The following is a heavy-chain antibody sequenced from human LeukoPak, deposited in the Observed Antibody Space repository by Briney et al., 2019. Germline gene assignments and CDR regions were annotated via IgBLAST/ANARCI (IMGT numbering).Heavy chain of an antibody. CDR2: IRYDGSNK. V-gene: IGHV3-30*02. CDR3: TKIGYSGSGVGYYMDV. D-gene: IGHD3-10*01. Sequence: GGSLRLSCAASGFTFSSYGFHWVRQAPGKGLEWVAFIRYDGSNKYYADSVKGRFTISRDNSKNTLYLQMNSLRAEDTAVYYCTKIGYSGSGVGYYMDVWGKGTTVTISS. J-gene: IGHJ6*03. CDR1: GFTFSSYG.